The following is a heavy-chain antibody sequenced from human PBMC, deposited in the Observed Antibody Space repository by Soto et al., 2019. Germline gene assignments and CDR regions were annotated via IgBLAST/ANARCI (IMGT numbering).Heavy chain of an antibody. V-gene: IGHV4-39*07. CDR2: IYYSGNT. J-gene: IGHJ6*02. Sequence: PWGNLELTCTVSGDSINSVRYYWGGIRQPPGKGLEWIGSIYYSGNTYYNPSLKSRVTMSVDTSKNHFSLQLSSVTAADTAVYYCARDLRRVSYYDSRRNLMYVCGQGSSVIVSS. CDR1: GDSINSVRYY. D-gene: IGHD3-22*01. CDR3: ARDLRRVSYYDSRRNLMYV.